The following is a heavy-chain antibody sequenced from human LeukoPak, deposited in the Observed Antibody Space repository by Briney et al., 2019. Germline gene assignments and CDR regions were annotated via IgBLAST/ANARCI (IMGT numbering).Heavy chain of an antibody. J-gene: IGHJ4*02. CDR2: ISYDGSDI. D-gene: IGHD2-8*01. Sequence: GGSLRLSCTASGFTFSDYAMHWVRQAPGKGLEWVAFISYDGSDIFDADSVKGRFTISRDNSKNTVYLQMNSLRAEDTAVYYCVRENNDFDSWGQGTLVTASS. CDR3: VRENNDFDS. CDR1: GFTFSDYA. V-gene: IGHV3-30-3*01.